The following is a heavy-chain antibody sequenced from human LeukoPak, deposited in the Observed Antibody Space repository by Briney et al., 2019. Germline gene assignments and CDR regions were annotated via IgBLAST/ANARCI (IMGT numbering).Heavy chain of an antibody. Sequence: SETLSLTCAVYGGSFSGYYWSWIRQPPGKGLEWIGEINHSGSTNYNPSLKSRVTISVDTSKNQFSLKLSSVTAADTAVYYCARGPTQLRYFDWLFPRGGLDYWGQGTLVTVSS. CDR2: INHSGST. V-gene: IGHV4-34*01. CDR1: GGSFSGYY. D-gene: IGHD3-9*01. J-gene: IGHJ4*02. CDR3: ARGPTQLRYFDWLFPRGGLDY.